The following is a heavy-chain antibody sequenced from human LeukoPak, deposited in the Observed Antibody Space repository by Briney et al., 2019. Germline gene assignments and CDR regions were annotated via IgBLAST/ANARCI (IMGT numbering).Heavy chain of an antibody. CDR3: ARQGGSSSRRSPIDY. Sequence: GGSLRLSCTASGFTFSDYWMTWVRQAPGKGPEWVASIKQDGSQRYYVDSVRGRFTISRDNAKNSLFLQMNDLRAEDTAVYYCARQGGSSSRRSPIDYWGQGTLVTVSS. J-gene: IGHJ4*02. D-gene: IGHD6-6*01. CDR1: GFTFSDYW. CDR2: IKQDGSQR. V-gene: IGHV3-7*01.